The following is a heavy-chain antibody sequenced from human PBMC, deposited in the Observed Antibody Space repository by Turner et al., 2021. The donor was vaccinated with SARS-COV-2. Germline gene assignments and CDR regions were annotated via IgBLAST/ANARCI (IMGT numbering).Heavy chain of an antibody. CDR3: ATRMTTLPQ. V-gene: IGHV3-66*01. D-gene: IGHD4-17*01. Sequence: EVHLVESGGGLVQPGGSLRLSCAASGFAVSNNYMGWVRQAAGKGLEWVSLIYSGGSTYYADSVTGRFTISRDNSKNTLYLQMNSLRAEDTAVYYCATRMTTLPQWGQGTLVTVSS. CDR1: GFAVSNNY. J-gene: IGHJ4*02. CDR2: IYSGGST.